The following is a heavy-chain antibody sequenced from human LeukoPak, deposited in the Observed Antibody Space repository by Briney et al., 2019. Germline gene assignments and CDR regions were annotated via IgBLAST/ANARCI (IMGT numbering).Heavy chain of an antibody. J-gene: IGHJ5*02. CDR1: GYNFTKFW. D-gene: IGHD2-21*02. V-gene: IGHV5-51*01. CDR2: IFPGDSDT. Sequence: HGESLKISCKGSGYNFTKFWLGWVRQMPGKGLEWMGIIFPGDSDTRYSPSFEGQVTISADKSLSTAYLQWTSLKVSDTAMYYCAVTALDNWFDHWGQGTLVTVSS. CDR3: AVTALDNWFDH.